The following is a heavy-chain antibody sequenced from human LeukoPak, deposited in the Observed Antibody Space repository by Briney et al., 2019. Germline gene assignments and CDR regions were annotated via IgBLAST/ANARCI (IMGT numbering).Heavy chain of an antibody. V-gene: IGHV3-48*03. CDR2: ISSSGSTI. CDR3: ARDRGDIVVGTTNWFDP. J-gene: IGHJ5*02. CDR1: GFTFSSYE. D-gene: IGHD2-2*01. Sequence: GSLRLSCAASGFTFSSYEMNWVRQAPGKGLEWVSYISSSGSTIYYADSVKGRFTISRDNAKNSLYLQMNSLRAEDTAVYYCARDRGDIVVGTTNWFDPWGQGTLVTVSS.